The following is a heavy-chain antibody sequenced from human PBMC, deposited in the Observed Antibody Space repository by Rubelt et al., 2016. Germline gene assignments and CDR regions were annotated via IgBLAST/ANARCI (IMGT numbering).Heavy chain of an antibody. Sequence: EVQLVESGGGLVQPGGSLRLSCAASGFTVSNNYMSWVRQAPGKGLEWISVIYSSGSTYYADSVKGRFTISRDNSKNKLYLQRNSLGAEDTAVYYWARSSRGYNYLHVDYWGQGTLVTVSS. CDR1: GFTVSNNY. V-gene: IGHV3-66*01. CDR2: IYSSGST. D-gene: IGHD5-18*01. CDR3: ARSSRGYNYLHVDY. J-gene: IGHJ4*02.